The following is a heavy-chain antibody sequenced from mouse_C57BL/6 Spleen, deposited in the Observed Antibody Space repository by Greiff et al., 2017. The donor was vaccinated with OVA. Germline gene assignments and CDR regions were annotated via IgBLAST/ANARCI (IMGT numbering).Heavy chain of an antibody. D-gene: IGHD2-5*01. J-gene: IGHJ2*01. CDR2: IWSGGST. CDR3: ARGDYSNYYFDY. V-gene: IGHV2-2*01. CDR1: GFSLTSYG. Sequence: QVQLKESGPGLVQPSQSLSITCTVSGFSLTSYGVHWVRQSPGKGLEWLGVIWSGGSTDYNAAFISRLSISKDNSKSQVFFKMNSLQADDTAIYYCARGDYSNYYFDYWGQGTTLTVSS.